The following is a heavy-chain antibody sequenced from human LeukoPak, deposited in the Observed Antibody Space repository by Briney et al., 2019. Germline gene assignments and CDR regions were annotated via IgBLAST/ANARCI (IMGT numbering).Heavy chain of an antibody. CDR1: GGSISSGSYY. J-gene: IGHJ4*02. CDR3: ARCYSNYEYYFDY. D-gene: IGHD4-11*01. Sequence: SETLSLTCTVSGGSISSGSYYWSWIRQPAGKGLEWIGRIYTSGSTNYNPSLKRRVTISVDTSKNQFSLKLSSVTAADTAVYYCARCYSNYEYYFDYWGQGTLVTVSS. CDR2: IYTSGST. V-gene: IGHV4-61*02.